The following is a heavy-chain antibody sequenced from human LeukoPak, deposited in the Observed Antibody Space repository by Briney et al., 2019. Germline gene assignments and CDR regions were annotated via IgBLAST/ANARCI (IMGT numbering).Heavy chain of an antibody. CDR1: GGTFSSYA. CDR2: IIPIFGTA. CDR3: ASRGEMANREIYFDY. V-gene: IGHV1-69*13. Sequence: SVKVSCKASGGTFSSYAISWVRQAPGQGLEWMGGIIPIFGTANYAQKFQGRVTITADESTSTAYMELSSLRSEDTAVYYCASRGEMANREIYFDYWGQGTLVTVSS. D-gene: IGHD5-24*01. J-gene: IGHJ4*02.